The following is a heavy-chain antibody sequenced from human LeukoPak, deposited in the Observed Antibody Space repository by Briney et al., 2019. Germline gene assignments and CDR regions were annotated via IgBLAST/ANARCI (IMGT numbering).Heavy chain of an antibody. CDR3: ALGLVTDY. CDR1: GFTFSSYS. J-gene: IGHJ4*02. CDR2: IYSGGST. Sequence: GGSLRLSCAASGFTFSSYSMNWVRQAPGKGLEWVSVIYSGGSTYYADSVKGRFTISRDNSKNTLYLQMNSLRVEDTAVYYCALGLVTDYWGQGTLVTVSS. D-gene: IGHD3-9*01. V-gene: IGHV3-66*01.